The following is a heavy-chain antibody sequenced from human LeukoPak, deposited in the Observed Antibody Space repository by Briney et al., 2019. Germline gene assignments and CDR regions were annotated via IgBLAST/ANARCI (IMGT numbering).Heavy chain of an antibody. CDR2: IIPIFGTA. CDR3: ARGGPYVGDPFDY. CDR1: GGTFSSYA. J-gene: IGHJ4*02. V-gene: IGHV1-69*06. Sequence: SVKVSCKASGGTFSSYAISWVRQAPGQGLEWMGGIIPIFGTANYAQKFQGRVTITADKSTSTAYMELSSLRSEDTAAYYCARGGPYVGDPFDYWGQGTLVTVSS. D-gene: IGHD4-23*01.